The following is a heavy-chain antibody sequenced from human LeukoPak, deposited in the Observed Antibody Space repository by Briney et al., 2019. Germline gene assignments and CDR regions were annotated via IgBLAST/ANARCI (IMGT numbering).Heavy chain of an antibody. D-gene: IGHD3-22*01. CDR2: INPSGGST. CDR1: GYTFTSYY. Sequence: ASVKVSCKASGYTFTSYYMHWVRQAPGQGLEWMGIINPSGGSTSYAQKFQGRVTITADKSTSTAYMELNSLRSEDTAVYYCARVVYDSSGYPPLNWFDPWGQGTLVTVSS. CDR3: ARVVYDSSGYPPLNWFDP. J-gene: IGHJ5*02. V-gene: IGHV1-46*01.